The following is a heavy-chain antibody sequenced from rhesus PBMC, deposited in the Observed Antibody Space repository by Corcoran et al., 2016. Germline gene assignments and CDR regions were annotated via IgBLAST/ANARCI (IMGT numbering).Heavy chain of an antibody. Sequence: QVQLQESGPAVVKPSETLSLTCAVSVGSLISSNWRSWLRQSPGKGREWIGGIDGRGGNTEDNPSLKSRVTISIDTSKNQFSLKLSAGTAADTAVYYCARWGDNWNDGGGDYWGQGVLVTVSS. V-gene: IGHV4-93*02. D-gene: IGHD1-7*02. CDR2: IDGRGGNT. J-gene: IGHJ4*01. CDR1: VGSLISSNW. CDR3: ARWGDNWNDGGGDY.